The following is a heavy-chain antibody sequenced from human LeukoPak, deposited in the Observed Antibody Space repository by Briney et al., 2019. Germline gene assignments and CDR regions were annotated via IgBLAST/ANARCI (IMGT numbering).Heavy chain of an antibody. D-gene: IGHD5-18*01. CDR3: ARDKGETATLDTFDL. Sequence: SETLSLTCTVSGGSISSYYWSWIRQPAGKGLEWIGRIYTSGSTNYNPSLKSRVTISVDTSKNQFSLRLTSVTAADTAVYFCARDKGETATLDTFDLWGQGTMVTVSS. CDR1: GGSISSYY. V-gene: IGHV4-4*07. CDR2: IYTSGST. J-gene: IGHJ3*01.